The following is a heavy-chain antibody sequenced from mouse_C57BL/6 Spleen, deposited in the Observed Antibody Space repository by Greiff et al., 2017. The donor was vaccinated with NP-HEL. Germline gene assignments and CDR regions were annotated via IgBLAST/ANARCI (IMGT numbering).Heavy chain of an antibody. CDR2: IWSDGST. CDR1: GFSLTSYG. V-gene: IGHV2-6-1*01. D-gene: IGHD2-4*01. Sequence: VQLQESGPGLVAPSQSLSITCTVSGFSLTSYGVHWVRQPPGKGLAWLVVIWSDGSTTYNSALKSRLSISKDNSKSQVFLKMNSLQTDDTAMYYCARHDDYDDAMDYWGQGTSVTVSS. CDR3: ARHDDYDDAMDY. J-gene: IGHJ4*01.